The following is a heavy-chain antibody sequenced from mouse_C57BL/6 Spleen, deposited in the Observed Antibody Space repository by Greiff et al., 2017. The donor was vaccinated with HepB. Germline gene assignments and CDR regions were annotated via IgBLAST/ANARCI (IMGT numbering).Heavy chain of an antibody. J-gene: IGHJ4*01. D-gene: IGHD3-2*02. V-gene: IGHV5-9*01. CDR3: ARREGSSGYGAMDY. CDR1: GFTFSSYT. Sequence: EVKLVESGGGLVKPGGSLKLSCAASGFTFSSYTMSWVRQTPEKRLEWVATISGGGGNTYYPDSVKGRFTISRDNAKNTLYLQMSSLRSEDTALYYCARREGSSGYGAMDYWGQGTSVTVSS. CDR2: ISGGGGNT.